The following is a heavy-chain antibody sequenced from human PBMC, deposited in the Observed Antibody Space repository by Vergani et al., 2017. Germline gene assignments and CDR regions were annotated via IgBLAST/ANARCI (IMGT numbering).Heavy chain of an antibody. CDR3: ARARGRTGYSSSWYDLYYYYGMDV. Sequence: QVQLVQSGAEVKKPGASVKVSCKASGYTFTSYYMHWVRQAPGQGLEWMGIINPSGGSTSYAQKFQGRVTITADESTSTAYMELSSLRSEDTAVYYCARARGRTGYSSSWYDLYYYYGMDVWGQGTTVTVSS. CDR2: INPSGGST. J-gene: IGHJ6*02. CDR1: GYTFTSYY. D-gene: IGHD6-13*01. V-gene: IGHV1-46*01.